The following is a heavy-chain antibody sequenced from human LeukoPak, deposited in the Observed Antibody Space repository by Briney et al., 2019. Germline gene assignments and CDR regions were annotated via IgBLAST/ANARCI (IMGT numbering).Heavy chain of an antibody. D-gene: IGHD2-15*01. V-gene: IGHV1-69*01. Sequence: SVKVSCKASGGTFSSYAISWVRQTPGQGLEWMGGIIPIFGTANYAQKFQGRVTITADESTSTAYMELSSLRSEDTAVYYCARGAYCSGGSCYDYWGQGTLVTVSS. CDR1: GGTFSSYA. CDR3: ARGAYCSGGSCYDY. CDR2: IIPIFGTA. J-gene: IGHJ4*02.